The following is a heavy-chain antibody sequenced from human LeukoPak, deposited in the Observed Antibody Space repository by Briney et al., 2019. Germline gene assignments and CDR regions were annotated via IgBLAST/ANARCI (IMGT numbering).Heavy chain of an antibody. J-gene: IGHJ4*02. Sequence: PGGSLRLSCAASGFNFRDAAMTWVRQAPGKGLEWVSTISGSGGSTYYADSVKGRFTISRDNSKNTLYLQMNSLRAEDTAVYYCAKDLRDIEVVVAAKSHWGQGTLVTVSS. V-gene: IGHV3-23*01. CDR3: AKDLRDIEVVVAAKSH. CDR1: GFNFRDAA. D-gene: IGHD2-15*01. CDR2: ISGSGGST.